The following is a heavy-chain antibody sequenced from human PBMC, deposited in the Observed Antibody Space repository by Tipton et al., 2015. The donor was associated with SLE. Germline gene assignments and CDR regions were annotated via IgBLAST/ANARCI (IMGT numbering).Heavy chain of an antibody. V-gene: IGHV4-38-2*02. CDR1: GFYISRGFN. D-gene: IGHD2-15*01. CDR2: IYNTGTT. Sequence: LSLTCTVSGFYISRGFNWGWIRQPPGKGLEWIGIIYNTGTTKYSPSLQRRVAISVDTSKNQFSQKLNSLTAADTAVYYCARDFGNVGRFDSWGQGTLVTVSS. CDR3: ARDFGNVGRFDS. J-gene: IGHJ5*01.